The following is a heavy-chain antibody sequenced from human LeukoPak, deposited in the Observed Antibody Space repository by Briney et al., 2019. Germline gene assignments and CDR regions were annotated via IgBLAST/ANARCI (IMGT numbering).Heavy chain of an antibody. CDR2: IYWDDDK. J-gene: IGHJ4*02. Sequence: ESGPTLVKPTQTLTLTCTFSGFSLSTSGVGVGWIRQPPGKALEWLALIYWDDDKRYSPSLKSRLTITKDTSKNQVVLTMTNMDPVDTATYYCAHYYYDSSGPVDGGDYFDYWGQGTLVTVSS. CDR3: AHYYYDSSGPVDGGDYFDY. CDR1: GFSLSTSGVG. V-gene: IGHV2-5*02. D-gene: IGHD3-22*01.